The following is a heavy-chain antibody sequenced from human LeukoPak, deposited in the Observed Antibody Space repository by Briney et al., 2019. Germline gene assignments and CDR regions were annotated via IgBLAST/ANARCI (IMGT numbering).Heavy chain of an antibody. J-gene: IGHJ4*02. CDR2: IYSDNT. CDR3: ARRAGAYSHPYDY. Sequence: PGGSLRLSCAASGFTFSNSAMNWVRQAPGKGLEWVSFIYSDNTHYSDSVKGRFTISRDNSKNTLYLQMNSLRAEDTAVYYCARRAGAYSHPYDYWGQGTLVTVSS. D-gene: IGHD4/OR15-4a*01. V-gene: IGHV3-53*01. CDR1: GFTFSNSA.